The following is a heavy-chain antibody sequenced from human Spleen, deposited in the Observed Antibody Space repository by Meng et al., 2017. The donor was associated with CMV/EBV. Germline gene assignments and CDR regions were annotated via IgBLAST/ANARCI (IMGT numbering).Heavy chain of an antibody. CDR3: ARDSSALFDY. D-gene: IGHD6-25*01. CDR2: ISSDGCGT. CDR1: GFTFSSYW. J-gene: IGHJ4*02. V-gene: IGHV3-74*01. Sequence: GGSLRLSCAASGFTFSSYWMHWVRQVPGKGLVWVSRISSDGCGTGYVDSVKGRFTISRDNAKNTLYRQRNSLRAEDTAVYYCARDSSALFDYWGQGTLVTVSS.